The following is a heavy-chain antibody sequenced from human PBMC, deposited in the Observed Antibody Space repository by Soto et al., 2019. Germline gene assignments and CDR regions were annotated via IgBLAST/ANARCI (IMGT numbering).Heavy chain of an antibody. D-gene: IGHD2-21*02. CDR3: AKFYGGNSAHTYTIDP. V-gene: IGHV3-23*01. J-gene: IGHJ5*02. Sequence: EVQLLESGGGLVQPGGSLRRSCAASGFTFSTYAMSWVRQAPGKGLEWVSTISGSGGSTHYADSVKGRFTISRDNSKNTLYLQMNSVRAEDTAVYYCAKFYGGNSAHTYTIDPWGQGTLVTVSS. CDR1: GFTFSTYA. CDR2: ISGSGGST.